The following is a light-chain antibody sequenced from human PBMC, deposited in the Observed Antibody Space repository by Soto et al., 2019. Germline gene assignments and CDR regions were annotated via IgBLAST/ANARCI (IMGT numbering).Light chain of an antibody. CDR2: AAA. Sequence: AIRMTQSPSSFSASTGDRVTITCRARQDMSSYLAWDQQKVGKAPKLLIYAAATLQRGAPSRFSGSGSGTDFTLTISRLQSEDFATYYCQQYSSYPYTFGQGTKLEI. V-gene: IGKV1-8*01. J-gene: IGKJ2*01. CDR3: QQYSSYPYT. CDR1: QDMSSY.